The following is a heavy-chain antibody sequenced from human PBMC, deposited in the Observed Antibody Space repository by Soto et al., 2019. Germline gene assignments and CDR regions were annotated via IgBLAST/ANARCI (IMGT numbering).Heavy chain of an antibody. Sequence: SETLSLTCDVSGYSISSGYYWSWVRQPPGKGMEWIGSINHRGNSYYNPSLKSRVTISVDTSKNQGSLKVTSVTAADTAVYYCVRTGDDYGSYIDYWGQGTLVTVSS. D-gene: IGHD4-17*01. CDR2: INHRGNS. V-gene: IGHV4-38-2*01. CDR3: VRTGDDYGSYIDY. J-gene: IGHJ4*02. CDR1: GYSISSGYY.